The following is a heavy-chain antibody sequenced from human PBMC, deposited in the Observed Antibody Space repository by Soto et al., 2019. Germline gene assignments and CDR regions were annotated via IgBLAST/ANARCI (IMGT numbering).Heavy chain of an antibody. CDR1: GGSLSGGDYY. V-gene: IGHV4-30-4*01. J-gene: IGHJ5*01. CDR2: LHYTGST. D-gene: IGHD3-10*01. CDR3: ARSSASNSYYNLHFDS. Sequence: KTSETLSLTCNVSGGSLSGGDYYYNWIRHSPGNGLEWIGSLHYTGSTQRNPSLKSRLSLSVETSKSHFFLRLNSVTAADTAVYYCARSSASNSYYNLHFDSWGQGTMITVYS.